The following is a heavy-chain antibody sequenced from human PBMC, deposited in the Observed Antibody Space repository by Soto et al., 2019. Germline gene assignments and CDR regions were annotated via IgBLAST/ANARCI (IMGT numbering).Heavy chain of an antibody. D-gene: IGHD3-10*01. CDR2: IDSAGDA. V-gene: IGHV3-13*01. CDR3: TRGGIWGVSWNWFDT. CDR1: GFTFSSHD. J-gene: IGHJ5*02. Sequence: EVQLVESGGGLVQPGGSLRLSCAASGFTFSSHDMHWVRQVTGKGVEWVSGIDSAGDAKYPASVKGRFTISRENAKNSLYRQMNSLRAEDTAMYYCTRGGIWGVSWNWFDTLGQGTLVTVSS.